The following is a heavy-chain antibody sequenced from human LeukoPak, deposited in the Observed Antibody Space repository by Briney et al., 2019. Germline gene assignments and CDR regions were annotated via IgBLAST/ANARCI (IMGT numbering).Heavy chain of an antibody. CDR2: TRKKANSYTR. D-gene: IGHD3-10*02. Sequence: QPGGSLRLSCAASGFTFSDHYMDWVRQAPGKGLEWVGRTRKKANSYTREYAASVKGRFTISRDDSKNSLYLQMNSLRAEDTAVYYCAELGITMIGGVWGKGTTVTISS. CDR3: AELGITMIGGV. J-gene: IGHJ6*04. CDR1: GFTFSDHY. V-gene: IGHV3-72*01.